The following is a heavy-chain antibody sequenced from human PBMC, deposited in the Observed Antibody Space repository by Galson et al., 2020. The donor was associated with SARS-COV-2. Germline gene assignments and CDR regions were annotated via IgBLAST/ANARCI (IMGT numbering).Heavy chain of an antibody. CDR3: ARQGVNMIVLVTVPGWYFDL. CDR2: DYPSGTT. D-gene: IGHD3-22*01. CDR1: GYSISTTNY. V-gene: IGHV4-38-2*02. J-gene: IGHJ2*01. Sequence: SETLSLTCTVSGYSISTTNYWGCVRQPPGRGLEWIGSDYPSGTTYYNPSLKSRVTISVDTSKNQFSLRLDSVTAADTALYYCARQGVNMIVLVTVPGWYFDLWGRGTLVTVSS.